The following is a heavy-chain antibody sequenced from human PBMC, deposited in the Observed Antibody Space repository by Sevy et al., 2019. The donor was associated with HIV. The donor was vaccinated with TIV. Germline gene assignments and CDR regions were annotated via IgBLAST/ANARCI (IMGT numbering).Heavy chain of an antibody. CDR3: AITKDYYDSSGYHFDY. Sequence: ASVKVSCKVSGYTLIQLSMHWVRQVPGKGLEWMGSFDPEDGEPIYAQKFQGRVTMTEDTSTDTAYMELSSLKSGNTAIFYCAITKDYYDSSGYHFDYWGQGTLVTVSS. CDR1: GYTLIQLS. V-gene: IGHV1-24*01. D-gene: IGHD3-22*01. J-gene: IGHJ4*02. CDR2: FDPEDGEP.